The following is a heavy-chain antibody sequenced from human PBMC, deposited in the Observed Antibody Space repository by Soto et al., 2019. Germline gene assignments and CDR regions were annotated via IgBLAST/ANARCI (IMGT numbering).Heavy chain of an antibody. J-gene: IGHJ6*02. CDR2: IWHDGSNK. CDR3: AREDWNDGHYCGMGV. Sequence: QVQVVESGGGVVQPGRSLRLSCAASGFTFSSYTMYWVRQAPGKGLEGVAVIWHDGSNKYYVDSVKGRFTISRDNSKKTLSLQMNSLRAEDTAVYYCAREDWNDGHYCGMGVWGQGPTVTVSS. CDR1: GFTFSSYT. D-gene: IGHD1-1*01. V-gene: IGHV3-33*01.